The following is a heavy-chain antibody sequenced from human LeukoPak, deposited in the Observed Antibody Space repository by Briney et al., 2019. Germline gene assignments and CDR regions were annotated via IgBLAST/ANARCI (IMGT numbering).Heavy chain of an antibody. V-gene: IGHV1-69*13. Sequence: VASVKVSCKASGYTFTGYYMHWVRQAPGQGLEWMGGIIPIFGTANYAQKFQGRVTITADESTSTAYMELSSLRSEGTAVYYCARRYGSGSYLYYFDYWGQGTLVTVSS. D-gene: IGHD3-10*01. CDR3: ARRYGSGSYLYYFDY. J-gene: IGHJ4*02. CDR2: IIPIFGTA. CDR1: GYTFTGYY.